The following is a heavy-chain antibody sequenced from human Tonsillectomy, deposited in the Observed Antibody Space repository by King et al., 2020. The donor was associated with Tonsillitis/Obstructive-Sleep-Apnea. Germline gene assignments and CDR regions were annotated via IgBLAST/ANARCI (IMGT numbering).Heavy chain of an antibody. CDR2: IRSKANSYAT. J-gene: IGHJ4*02. D-gene: IGHD2-2*01. Sequence: VQLVGSGGGWVQPGGSLKLACAASGFTFSGSAMQWVRQASGKGLEWVGRIRSKANSYATAYAASVKGRFTISRDDSKNTAYLQMNSRKTEDTAVYYCTSSTSSVRDSYAGRFDNWGQGTVVTVSS. CDR1: GFTFSGSA. V-gene: IGHV3-73*01. CDR3: TSSTSSVRDSYAGRFDN.